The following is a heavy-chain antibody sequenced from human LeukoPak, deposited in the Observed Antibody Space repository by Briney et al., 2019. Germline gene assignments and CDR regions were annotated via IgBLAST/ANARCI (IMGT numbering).Heavy chain of an antibody. CDR2: IIPIFGTA. CDR3: ARDGEAGGYFDY. CDR1: GGTLSSYA. D-gene: IGHD2-8*02. V-gene: IGHV1-69*05. Sequence: SVKVSCKASGGTLSSYAISWVRQATGQGLEWMGRIIPIFGTATYAQQFQGRVMITTDESTSTAYMDLSSLRSEDTAVYYCARDGEAGGYFDYRGQGTLVTVSS. J-gene: IGHJ4*02.